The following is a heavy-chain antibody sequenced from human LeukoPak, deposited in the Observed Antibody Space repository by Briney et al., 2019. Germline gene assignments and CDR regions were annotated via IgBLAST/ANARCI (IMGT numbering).Heavy chain of an antibody. V-gene: IGHV4-39*01. CDR3: ARHSGYSYGYAYYYYYMDV. CDR1: GGSISSSSYY. D-gene: IGHD5-18*01. J-gene: IGHJ6*03. Sequence: PSETLSLTCTVSGGSISSSSYYCGWIRQPPGKGLEWIGSIYYSGSTYYNPSLKSRVTISVDPSKNQFSLKLSSVTAADTAVYYCARHSGYSYGYAYYYYYMDVWGKGTTVTVSS. CDR2: IYYSGST.